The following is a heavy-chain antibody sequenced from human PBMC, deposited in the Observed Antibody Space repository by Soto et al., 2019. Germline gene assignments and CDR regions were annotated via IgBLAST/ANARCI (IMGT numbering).Heavy chain of an antibody. J-gene: IGHJ3*02. CDR3: ARGGGCSGGSCYSGSSAFDI. V-gene: IGHV4-34*01. CDR2: INHSGST. Sequence: PSETLSLTCAVYGGSFSGYYWSWIRQPPGKGLEWIGEINHSGSTNYNPSLKSRVTISVDTSKNQFSLKLSSVTAADTAVYYCARGGGCSGGSCYSGSSAFDIWGQGTMVTVSS. CDR1: GGSFSGYY. D-gene: IGHD2-15*01.